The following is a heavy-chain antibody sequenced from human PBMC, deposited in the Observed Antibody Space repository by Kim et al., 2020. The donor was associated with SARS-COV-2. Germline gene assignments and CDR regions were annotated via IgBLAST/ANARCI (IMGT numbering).Heavy chain of an antibody. J-gene: IGHJ4*01. Sequence: SETLSLTCTVSGGSISSSSYYWGWIRQPPGKGLEWIGSIYYSGSTYYNPSLKSRVTISVDTSKNQFSLKLSSVTAADTAVDYCARYPYDRIAVAGPFDY. CDR1: GGSISSSSYY. D-gene: IGHD6-19*01. CDR2: IYYSGST. V-gene: IGHV4-39*07. CDR3: ARYPYDRIAVAGPFDY.